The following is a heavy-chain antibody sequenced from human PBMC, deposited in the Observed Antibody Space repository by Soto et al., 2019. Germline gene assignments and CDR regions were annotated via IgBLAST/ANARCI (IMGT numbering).Heavy chain of an antibody. J-gene: IGHJ4*02. Sequence: ASETLSLTCAVYGGSFSGYYWSWIRQPPGKWLEWIGEINHSGSTNYNPSLKSRVTISVDTSKNQFSLKLSSVTAADTAVYYCARAKRGGNSGGPPAYWGQGXLVTVYS. V-gene: IGHV4-34*01. D-gene: IGHD2-21*02. CDR1: GGSFSGYY. CDR3: ARAKRGGNSGGPPAY. CDR2: INHSGST.